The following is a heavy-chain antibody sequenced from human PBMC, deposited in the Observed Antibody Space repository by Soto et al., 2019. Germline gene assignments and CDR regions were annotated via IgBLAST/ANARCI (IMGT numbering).Heavy chain of an antibody. D-gene: IGHD2-8*01. V-gene: IGHV4-39*01. CDR3: ARQYCSDGVCYGAYYYAMDV. CDR2: IYFSGST. CDR1: GGSISSSQYY. J-gene: IGHJ6*02. Sequence: QLQLQESGPGLVKPSETLSLTCTVSGGSISSSQYYWGWVRQPPGKGLEWIGSIYFSGSTSYNPSLKGRLALSVDTSKNQFSLKLSAVTAADTAAYGCARQYCSDGVCYGAYYYAMDVWGQGSTVAVAS.